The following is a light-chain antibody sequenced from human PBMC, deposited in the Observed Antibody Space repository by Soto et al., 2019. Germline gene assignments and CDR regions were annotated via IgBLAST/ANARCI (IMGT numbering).Light chain of an antibody. CDR3: HQRQYWPPIT. V-gene: IGKV1-8*01. CDR2: AAS. J-gene: IGKJ5*01. Sequence: AIRMTQSPSSFSASTGDRFTITCRSSQGISSYLAWYQQKPGKAPKLLIYAASTLQSGVPSRFSGSGSGTDFTLAISSLQPEDFAVYYCHQRQYWPPITFGQGTRLEIK. CDR1: QGISSY.